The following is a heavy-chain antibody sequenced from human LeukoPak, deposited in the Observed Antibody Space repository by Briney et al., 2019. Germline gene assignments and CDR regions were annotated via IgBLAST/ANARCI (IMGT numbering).Heavy chain of an antibody. J-gene: IGHJ4*02. V-gene: IGHV3-48*03. CDR3: ARGWYYFDY. CDR1: GFTFSSYE. Sequence: GGSLRLSCAASGFTFSSYEMNWVRQAPGKGLEWVSYISSSGSTIYYADSVKGRFTISRDNAKNSLYLQMNSLRAGDTAVYYCARGWYYFDYWGQGTLVTVSS. CDR2: ISSSGSTI. D-gene: IGHD2-8*01.